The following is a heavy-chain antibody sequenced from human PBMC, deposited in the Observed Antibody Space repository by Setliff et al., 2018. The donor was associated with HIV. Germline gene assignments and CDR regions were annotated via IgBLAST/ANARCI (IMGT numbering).Heavy chain of an antibody. D-gene: IGHD1-1*01. Sequence: SETLSLTCTVSGDSVSSGGFYWSWIRQHPGKGLEWIGYIYYSGSTYLNPSLKSRVTILVDTSKMQFSLTVTSMTAADTAVYYCARVRTGDRSFDFWGQGTLVTVS. J-gene: IGHJ4*02. V-gene: IGHV4-31*03. CDR1: GDSVSSGGFY. CDR2: IYYSGST. CDR3: ARVRTGDRSFDF.